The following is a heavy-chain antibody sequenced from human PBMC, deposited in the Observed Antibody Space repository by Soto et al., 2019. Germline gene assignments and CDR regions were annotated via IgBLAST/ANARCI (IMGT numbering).Heavy chain of an antibody. CDR1: GGSISSYY. J-gene: IGHJ5*02. D-gene: IGHD3-3*01. CDR3: ARSALYYDFWSGYYPFWFDP. Sequence: SETLSLTCTVSGGSISSYYWSWIRQPPGKGLEWIGYIYYSGSTNYNPSLKSRVTISVDTSKNQFSLKLSSVTAADTAVYYCARSALYYDFWSGYYPFWFDPWGQGTLVTVSS. V-gene: IGHV4-59*01. CDR2: IYYSGST.